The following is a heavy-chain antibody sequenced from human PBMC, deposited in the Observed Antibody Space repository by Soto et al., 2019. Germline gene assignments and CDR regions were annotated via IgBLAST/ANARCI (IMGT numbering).Heavy chain of an antibody. D-gene: IGHD6-19*01. Sequence: SETLSLTCTVSGGSMSSYYWSWIRQPPGKGLEWIGYIYYSGSTNYNPSLKSRVTISVDTSKNQFSLKLSSVTAADTALYYCARARGQWLVHGGFDIWGQGTMVTVSS. CDR2: IYYSGST. CDR3: ARARGQWLVHGGFDI. J-gene: IGHJ3*02. V-gene: IGHV4-59*01. CDR1: GGSMSSYY.